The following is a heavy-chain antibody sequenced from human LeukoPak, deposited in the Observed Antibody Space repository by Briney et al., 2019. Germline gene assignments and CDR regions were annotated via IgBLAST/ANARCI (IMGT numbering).Heavy chain of an antibody. J-gene: IGHJ6*02. Sequence: ETLSLTCAVYGGSFSGYYWSWVRQAPGKGLEWVSVIYSGGSTYYADSVKGRFTISRDNSKNTLYLQMNSLRAEDTAVYYCASGQDGYNWVYYYYGMDVWGQGTTVTVSS. CDR3: ASGQDGYNWVYYYYGMDV. CDR1: GGSFSGYY. CDR2: IYSGGST. V-gene: IGHV3-53*01. D-gene: IGHD5-24*01.